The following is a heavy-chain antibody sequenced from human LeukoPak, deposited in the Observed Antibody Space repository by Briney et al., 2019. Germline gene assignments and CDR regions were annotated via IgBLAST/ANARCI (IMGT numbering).Heavy chain of an antibody. CDR2: IVVGSGNT. CDR3: AADGSPGHYFDY. J-gene: IGHJ4*02. V-gene: IGHV1-58*01. D-gene: IGHD1-1*01. CDR1: GFTFTSSA. Sequence: SVKVSCKASGFTFTSSAVQWVRQARGQRLEWIGWIVVGSGNTNYAQKFQERVTITRDMSTSTAYMELSSLRSGDTAVYYCAADGSPGHYFDYWGQGTLVTVSS.